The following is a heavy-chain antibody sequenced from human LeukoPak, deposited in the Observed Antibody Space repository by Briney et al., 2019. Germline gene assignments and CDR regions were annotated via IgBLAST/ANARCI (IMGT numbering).Heavy chain of an antibody. V-gene: IGHV3-NL1*01. Sequence: GGSLRLSCVASGFTFSSYWMHWVRQAPGKGLEWVSLISGDGGSTFYADYVKGRFTISRDISKNTLYLQMDSLRAEDTAIYYCARDWKTNSFDYWGQGTLVTVSS. CDR3: ARDWKTNSFDY. CDR1: GFTFSSYW. CDR2: ISGDGGST. D-gene: IGHD1-1*01. J-gene: IGHJ4*02.